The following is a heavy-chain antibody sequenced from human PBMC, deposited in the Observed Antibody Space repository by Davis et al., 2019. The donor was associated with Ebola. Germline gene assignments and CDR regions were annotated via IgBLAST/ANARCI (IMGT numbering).Heavy chain of an antibody. J-gene: IGHJ6*02. V-gene: IGHV4-59*01. D-gene: IGHD5-18*01. CDR1: GGSISSYY. CDR2: IYYSGST. Sequence: PSETLSLTCTVSGGSISSYYWSWIRQPPGKGLEWIGYIYYSGSTNYNPSLKSRVTISVDTSKNQFSLKLSSVTAADTAVYYCARGLNTAMVPYGMDVWGQGTTVTVSS. CDR3: ARGLNTAMVPYGMDV.